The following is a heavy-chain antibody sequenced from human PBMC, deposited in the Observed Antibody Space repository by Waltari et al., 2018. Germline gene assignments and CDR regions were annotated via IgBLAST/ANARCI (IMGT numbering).Heavy chain of an antibody. CDR1: GGSISSSSYY. V-gene: IGHV4-39*07. Sequence: QLQLQESGPGLVKPSETLSLTCTVSGGSISSSSYYWGWIRQPPGKVLEWIGSIYYSGSTYYNPSLKSRVTISVDTSRNQFALKLSSVTAADTAVYYWAGGAVAGAIDYWGQGTLVTGSS. CDR3: AGGAVAGAIDY. D-gene: IGHD6-19*01. CDR2: IYYSGST. J-gene: IGHJ4*02.